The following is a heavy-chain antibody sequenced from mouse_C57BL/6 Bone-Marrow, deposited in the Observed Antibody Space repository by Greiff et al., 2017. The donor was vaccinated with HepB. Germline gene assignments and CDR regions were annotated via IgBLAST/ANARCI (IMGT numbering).Heavy chain of an antibody. Sequence: EVQLQQSGAELVRPGASVKLSCTASGFNIKDDYMHWVKQRPEQGLEWIGWIDPENGDTEYASKFQGKAPITADTSSNTAYLQLSSLTSEDTAVYYCTTSPGYYGSSHYFDYWGQGTTLTVSS. CDR1: GFNIKDDY. CDR3: TTSPGYYGSSHYFDY. D-gene: IGHD1-1*01. V-gene: IGHV14-4*01. J-gene: IGHJ2*01. CDR2: IDPENGDT.